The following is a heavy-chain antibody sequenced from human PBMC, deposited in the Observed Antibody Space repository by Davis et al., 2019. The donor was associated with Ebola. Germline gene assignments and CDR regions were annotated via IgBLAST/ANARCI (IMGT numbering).Heavy chain of an antibody. CDR1: GGSISSYY. D-gene: IGHD6-13*01. CDR2: IYYSGST. J-gene: IGHJ5*02. Sequence: SETLSLTCTVSGGSISSYYWRWIRQPPGKGLEWIGYIYYSGSTNYNPSLKSRVTISVDTSKNQFSLKLSSVTAADTAVYYCARDSKYSSSWYRGWFDPWGQGTLVTVSS. CDR3: ARDSKYSSSWYRGWFDP. V-gene: IGHV4-59*01.